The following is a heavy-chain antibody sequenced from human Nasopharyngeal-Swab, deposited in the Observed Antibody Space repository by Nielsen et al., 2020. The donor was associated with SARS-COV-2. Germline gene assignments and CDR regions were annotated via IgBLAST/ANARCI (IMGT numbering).Heavy chain of an antibody. CDR2: ISGSGDNT. CDR3: AKDPSAAMDV. Sequence: GGSLRLSREAFGFTFESYGMTWVRQAPGKGLEWVSTISGSGDNTHYADSVRGRFTISRDNSQRTVFLQMTSLRAEDTALYYCAKDPSAAMDVWGKGTTVIVSS. CDR1: GFTFESYG. D-gene: IGHD6-13*01. J-gene: IGHJ6*03. V-gene: IGHV3-23*01.